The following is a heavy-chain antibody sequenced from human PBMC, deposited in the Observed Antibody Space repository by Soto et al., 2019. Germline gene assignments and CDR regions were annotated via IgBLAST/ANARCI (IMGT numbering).Heavy chain of an antibody. J-gene: IGHJ5*02. CDR1: GYTLTELS. Sequence: GASVKVSCKVSGYTLTELSMHWVRQAPGKGLEWMGGFDPEDGETIYAQKFQGRVTMTEDTSTDTAYMELSSLRSEDTAVYYCATGITMVRGVIEYGNWFDPWGQGTLVPVSS. CDR2: FDPEDGET. V-gene: IGHV1-24*01. CDR3: ATGITMVRGVIEYGNWFDP. D-gene: IGHD3-10*01.